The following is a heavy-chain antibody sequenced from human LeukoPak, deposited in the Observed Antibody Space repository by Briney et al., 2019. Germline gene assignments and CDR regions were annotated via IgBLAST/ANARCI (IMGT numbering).Heavy chain of an antibody. Sequence: AGGSLRLSCAASGFTFSSYAMSWVRQAPGKGLQWVSSLTGSGGNTYYADSVKGRFTISRDNSKNTLYLQMNSLRAEDTAVYYCAKFVGVNVNTCFDCWGQGTLVTVSS. CDR3: AKFVGVNVNTCFDC. CDR2: LTGSGGNT. J-gene: IGHJ4*02. D-gene: IGHD1-26*01. V-gene: IGHV3-23*01. CDR1: GFTFSSYA.